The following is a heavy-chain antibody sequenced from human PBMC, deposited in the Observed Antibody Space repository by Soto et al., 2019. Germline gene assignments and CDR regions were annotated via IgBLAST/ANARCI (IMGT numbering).Heavy chain of an antibody. CDR2: IYYSGNT. CDR3: ARDQVETAMGALDY. D-gene: IGHD5-18*01. J-gene: IGHJ4*02. CDR1: GASISSDTYY. V-gene: IGHV4-31*03. Sequence: QVQLQESGPGLVRPSQTLSLTCTVSGASISSDTYYWNWVRQHPGKGLEWIGYIYYSGNTYYNPSLKSRVNISVDTSKNHFSLKLSSVTAADTAVYYCARDQVETAMGALDYWGQGILVTVSS.